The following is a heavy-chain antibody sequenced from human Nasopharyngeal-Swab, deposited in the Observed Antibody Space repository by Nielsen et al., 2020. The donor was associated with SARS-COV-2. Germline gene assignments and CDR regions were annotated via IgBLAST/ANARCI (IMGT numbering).Heavy chain of an antibody. Sequence: SETLSLTCAVSGASISNDRWWTWVRQPPGKGLEYIGEIHHSRGTNYSPSLRGRVTMSLDKSKNQFSLMLSFVTAADTAMYYCTRGGAWRFDYWGQGTLVTVSS. D-gene: IGHD3-16*01. CDR1: GASISNDRW. J-gene: IGHJ4*02. V-gene: IGHV4-4*02. CDR3: TRGGAWRFDY. CDR2: IHHSRGT.